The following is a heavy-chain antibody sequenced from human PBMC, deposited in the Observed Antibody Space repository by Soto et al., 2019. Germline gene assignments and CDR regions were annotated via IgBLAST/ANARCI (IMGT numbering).Heavy chain of an antibody. J-gene: IGHJ3*02. CDR1: GYTFTSFG. D-gene: IGHD2-15*01. CDR2: ISAYNGNT. CDR3: VRDHRGRTDAFDI. V-gene: IGHV1-18*01. Sequence: QVQLVQSGAEVKKPGASVKVSCKAAGYTFTSFGISWVRQAPGQGLEWMGWISAYNGNTNYAENLQGRVTMTTDTSTSTAYMELRSLRSDDTAVYYCVRDHRGRTDAFDIWGQGTMVTVSS.